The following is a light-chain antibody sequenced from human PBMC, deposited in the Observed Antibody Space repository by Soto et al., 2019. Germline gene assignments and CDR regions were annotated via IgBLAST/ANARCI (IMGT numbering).Light chain of an antibody. CDR2: DNT. J-gene: IGLJ2*01. CDR1: SSNIGAGYR. V-gene: IGLV1-40*01. CDR3: QSFDKYLSAVV. Sequence: QSVLTQPPSVSGAPGERVTISCTGSSSNIGAGYRVRWYQQVPGTAPKLLIYDNTNRPSGVSVRFSGSKSGTSASLAISGLQAEDEADYYCQSFDKYLSAVVFGGGTKLNVL.